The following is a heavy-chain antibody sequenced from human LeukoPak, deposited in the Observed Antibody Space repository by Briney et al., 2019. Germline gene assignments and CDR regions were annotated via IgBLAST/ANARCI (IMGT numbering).Heavy chain of an antibody. CDR3: ARHPFSGSYRGEYNWFDP. CDR2: IYYSGST. CDR1: GGSISSSSYY. D-gene: IGHD6-13*01. Sequence: SETLSLTCTVSGGSISSSSYYWGWIRQPPGKGLEWIGSIYYSGSTYYNPSLKSRVTISVDTSKNQFSLKLSSVTAADTAVYYCARHPFSGSYRGEYNWFDPWGQGTLVTVSS. V-gene: IGHV4-39*01. J-gene: IGHJ5*02.